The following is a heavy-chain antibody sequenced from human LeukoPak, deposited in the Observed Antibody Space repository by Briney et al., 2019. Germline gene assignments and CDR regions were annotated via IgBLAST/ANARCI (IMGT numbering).Heavy chain of an antibody. V-gene: IGHV3-74*01. CDR2: INSDGSST. CDR3: ARGSKDFWSGYYYYVDV. CDR1: GFTFSSYW. J-gene: IGHJ6*03. Sequence: GGSLRLSCAASGFTFSSYWMHWVRQAPGKGLVWVSRINSDGSSTSYADSVKGRFTISRDNAKNTLYLQMNSLRAEDTAVYYCARGSKDFWSGYYYYVDVWGKGTTVAVSS. D-gene: IGHD3-3*01.